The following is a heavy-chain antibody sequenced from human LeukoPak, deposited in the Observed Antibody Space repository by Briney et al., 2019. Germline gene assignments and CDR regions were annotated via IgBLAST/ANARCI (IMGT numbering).Heavy chain of an antibody. CDR3: ARADRLDGGPYLIGP. CDR1: GYSFTDYY. J-gene: IGHJ5*02. Sequence: ASVKVSCKTSGYSFTDYYMHWVRQAPGQGLEWMGWINPKSGGTSSAQKFQGRVTMTRDTSITTVYMEVSWLTSDDTTIYYCARADRLDGGPYLIGPWGQGTLVTVSS. V-gene: IGHV1-2*02. CDR2: INPKSGGT. D-gene: IGHD2-21*01.